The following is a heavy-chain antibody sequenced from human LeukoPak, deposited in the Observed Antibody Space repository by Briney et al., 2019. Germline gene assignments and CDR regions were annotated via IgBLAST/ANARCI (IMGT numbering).Heavy chain of an antibody. Sequence: SVTVSCKASGGTFSSYAISWVRQAPGQGIEWMGRIITILGIANYAQKFQGRVTITADKSTSTAYLELSSPRSGDTSVYYCARSEVDIVATMDWFDPWGQGTLVTVSS. CDR2: IITILGIA. CDR1: GGTFSSYA. J-gene: IGHJ5*02. V-gene: IGHV1-69*04. CDR3: ARSEVDIVATMDWFDP. D-gene: IGHD5-12*01.